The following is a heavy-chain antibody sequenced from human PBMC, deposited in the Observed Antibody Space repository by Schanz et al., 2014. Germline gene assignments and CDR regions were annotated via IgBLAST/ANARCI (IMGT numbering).Heavy chain of an antibody. V-gene: IGHV4-34*01. J-gene: IGHJ4*02. CDR2: INQSGDT. D-gene: IGHD2-2*01. Sequence: QVQLQQWGAGLLKPSETLSLTCAVSGGSFSGYYWSWIRQPPDTGLEWIGEINQSGDTNYNPSLKSRVTISVDTSNNQFPLNLRSVTAADTAVYYCARLYCSTPGCYVSPNGFAKDYWGQGTLVTVSS. CDR3: ARLYCSTPGCYVSPNGFAKDY. CDR1: GGSFSGYY.